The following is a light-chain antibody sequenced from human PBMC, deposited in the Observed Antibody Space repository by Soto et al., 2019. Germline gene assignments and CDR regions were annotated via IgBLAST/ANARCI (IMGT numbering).Light chain of an antibody. CDR2: GAS. V-gene: IGKV3-15*01. CDR1: QSVSSN. CDR3: QQYNNWPTT. Sequence: EIVMTPAPPPPSLSPGEKATPPSRASQSVSSNLAWYQQKPGQAPRLLIYGASTRATGIPARFSGSGSGTEFTLTISSLQSEDFAVYYCQQYNNWPTTFGQGTKVDIK. J-gene: IGKJ1*01.